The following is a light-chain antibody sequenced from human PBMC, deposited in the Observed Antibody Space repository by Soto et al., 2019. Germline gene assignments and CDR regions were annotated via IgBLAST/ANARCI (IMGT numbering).Light chain of an antibody. CDR2: DVT. CDR3: SSYTSSHTLV. J-gene: IGLJ1*01. Sequence: QSVLTQPASVSGSPGQSITISCTGTSSDVGNYNFVSWYQQLPGEAPKLIIYDVTNRPSGLSDRFSGSKSANTASLTISGLQAEDEADYYCSSYTSSHTLVFGSGTKVTV. CDR1: SSDVGNYNF. V-gene: IGLV2-14*03.